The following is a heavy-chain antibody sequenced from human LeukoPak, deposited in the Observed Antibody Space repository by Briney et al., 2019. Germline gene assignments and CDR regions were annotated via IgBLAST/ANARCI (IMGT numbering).Heavy chain of an antibody. CDR1: GGSVSSGSYY. CDR2: IDYSGST. D-gene: IGHD3-10*01. J-gene: IGHJ4*02. CDR3: AREPRITMVRGVIIGYFDY. V-gene: IGHV4-61*01. Sequence: SETLSLTCTVSGGSVSSGSYYWSWIRQPPGKGLEWIGYIDYSGSTNYNPSLKSRVTISVDTSKNQFSLKLSSVTAAGTAVYYCAREPRITMVRGVIIGYFDYWGQGTLVTVSS.